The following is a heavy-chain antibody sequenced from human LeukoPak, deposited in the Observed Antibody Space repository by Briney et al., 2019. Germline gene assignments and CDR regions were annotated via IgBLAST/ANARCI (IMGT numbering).Heavy chain of an antibody. Sequence: SETLPLTCTVSGGSISSHYWSWIRQPPGKGLEWIGYIYYSGSTNYNPSLKSRVTISVDTSKNQFSLKLSSVTAADTAVYYCARGGWFDPWGQGTLVTVSS. CDR2: IYYSGST. CDR1: GGSISSHY. V-gene: IGHV4-59*11. CDR3: ARGGWFDP. J-gene: IGHJ5*02.